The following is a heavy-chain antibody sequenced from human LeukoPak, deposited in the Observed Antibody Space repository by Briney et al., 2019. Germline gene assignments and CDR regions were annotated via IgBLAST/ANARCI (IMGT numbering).Heavy chain of an antibody. CDR3: ARDHRGIVADWFDP. D-gene: IGHD6-13*01. Sequence: SVKVSCKASGGTFSSYAISWVRQAPGQGLEWMGGIIPIFGTANYAQKFQGRVTITADKSTSTAYMELSSLRSEDTAVYYCARDHRGIVADWFDPWGQGTLVTVSS. CDR2: IIPIFGTA. V-gene: IGHV1-69*06. J-gene: IGHJ5*02. CDR1: GGTFSSYA.